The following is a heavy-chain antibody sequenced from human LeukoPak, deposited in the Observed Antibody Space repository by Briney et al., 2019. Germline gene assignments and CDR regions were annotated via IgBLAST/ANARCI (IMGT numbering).Heavy chain of an antibody. D-gene: IGHD6-6*01. CDR1: GGSISSGDYY. CDR2: IYYSGST. J-gene: IGHJ6*02. CDR3: ARAGRSSSSQAYYYGMDV. Sequence: SETLSLTCTVSGGSISSGDYYWSWIRQPPGTGLEWIGYIYYSGSTNYNPSLKSRVTISVDTSKNQFSLKLSSVTAADTAVYYCARAGRSSSSQAYYYGMDVWGQGTTVTVSS. V-gene: IGHV4-61*08.